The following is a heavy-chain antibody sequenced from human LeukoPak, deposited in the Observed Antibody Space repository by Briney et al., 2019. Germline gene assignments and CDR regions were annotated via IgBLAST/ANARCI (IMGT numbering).Heavy chain of an antibody. CDR3: ARGVALSGSYYNVGFDF. V-gene: IGHV3-74*01. Sequence: GGSLRLSCAASGFAFTTYWMHWVRQAPGKGLVWVSRINTDETIANYADSVTGRFTISRDNAKKALYLQMNSLRVEDTAVYYCARGVALSGSYYNVGFDFWGQGALVTVSS. CDR2: INTDETIA. D-gene: IGHD3-10*01. J-gene: IGHJ4*02. CDR1: GFAFTTYW.